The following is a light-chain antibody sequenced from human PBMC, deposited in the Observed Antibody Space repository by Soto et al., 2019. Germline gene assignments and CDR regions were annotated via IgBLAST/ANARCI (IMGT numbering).Light chain of an antibody. Sequence: DIQMTQSPSTLSASVGDRVTITCRASQSISYYLAWYQKKPGKAPKVLIWNASSLQRGVPSRFSGSGSGTEFTLTISSLLPDYFATYYCQQYNRFSTWTFGQGTKVEIK. CDR1: QSISYY. CDR2: NAS. J-gene: IGKJ1*01. CDR3: QQYNRFSTWT. V-gene: IGKV1-5*01.